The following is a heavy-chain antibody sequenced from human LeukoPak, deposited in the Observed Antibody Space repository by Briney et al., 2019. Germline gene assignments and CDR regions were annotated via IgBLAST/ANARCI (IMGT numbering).Heavy chain of an antibody. CDR2: IYSGGST. D-gene: IGHD2-15*01. CDR1: GFTVSSNY. V-gene: IGHV3-66*02. J-gene: IGHJ4*02. CDR3: ARASRDSGGSCYPN. Sequence: PGGSLRLSCAASGFTVSSNYMSWVRQAPGEGLEWVSVIYSGGSTYYADSVKGRFTISRDNSKNTLYLQMNSLRAEDTAVYYCARASRDSGGSCYPNWGQGTLVTVSS.